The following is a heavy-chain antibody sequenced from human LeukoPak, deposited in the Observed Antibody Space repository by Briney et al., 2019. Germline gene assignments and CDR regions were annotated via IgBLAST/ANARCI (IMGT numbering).Heavy chain of an antibody. Sequence: SETLSLTCTVSGYSISSGGYFWSWIRQHPGKGLEWIGYTYYGGSTYYNPSLKSRLAISVDTSKNQFSLKLSSVTAADTAVYYCARWTTCGGDCHILDYWGQGILVTVSS. D-gene: IGHD2-21*02. V-gene: IGHV4-31*03. CDR2: TYYGGST. CDR3: ARWTTCGGDCHILDY. CDR1: GYSISSGGYF. J-gene: IGHJ4*02.